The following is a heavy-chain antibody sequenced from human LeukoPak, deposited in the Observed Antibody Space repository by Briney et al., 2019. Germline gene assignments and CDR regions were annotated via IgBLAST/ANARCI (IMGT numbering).Heavy chain of an antibody. V-gene: IGHV4-59*11. CDR2: IHYSGRP. Sequence: PGSGPTLLKPSETLSLTCTVSGGSISGHYWTWIRQPPGKGLEWIGQIHYSGRPDYNPSLKSRVTISVDTSKNQLSLKVTSVTGADTAVYYCARFGVDYDMDVWGQGTTVTVSS. D-gene: IGHD3-16*01. J-gene: IGHJ6*02. CDR1: GGSISGHY. CDR3: ARFGVDYDMDV.